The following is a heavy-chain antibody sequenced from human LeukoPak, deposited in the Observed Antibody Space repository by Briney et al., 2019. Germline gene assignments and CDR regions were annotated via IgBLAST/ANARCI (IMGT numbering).Heavy chain of an antibody. CDR2: SGDSDGST. D-gene: IGHD2-15*01. CDR3: AKGGCRGTCNSLAY. J-gene: IGHJ4*02. CDR1: GFTFSGSG. Sequence: GGSLRLSCAASGFTFSGSGMSWVRQAAGKGLEWISSSGDSDGSTYYADSLKGRFTISRDNSKNTLYLQMNNLRAEDTAVYYCAKGGCRGTCNSLAYWGQGALVTVSP. V-gene: IGHV3-23*01.